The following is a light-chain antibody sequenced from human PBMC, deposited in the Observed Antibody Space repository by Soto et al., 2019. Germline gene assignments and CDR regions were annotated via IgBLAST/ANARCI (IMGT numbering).Light chain of an antibody. V-gene: IGKV3-20*01. J-gene: IGKJ1*01. CDR1: HTISSSY. Sequence: EIVLTQSPGTLSLSPGERATLSCRASHTISSSYLAWYQQKPGQAPRLLMYGISRRATGIPDRFSGSGSGTDFTLTITRLEPEDFAVYYCQQYVTSSPRTLGQGTKVDI. CDR3: QQYVTSSPRT. CDR2: GIS.